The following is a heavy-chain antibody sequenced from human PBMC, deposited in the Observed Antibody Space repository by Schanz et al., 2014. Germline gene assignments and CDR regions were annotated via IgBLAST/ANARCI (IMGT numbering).Heavy chain of an antibody. Sequence: EVQLVQSGGGLVQPGGSLRLSCAASGFTFSSHWMHWVRQDPGKGLLWVARINSVGSNTDYADSVTGRFTISRDNAKNTLYLQMNTLRAEDTAVYYCARKMKLGVYGGKGHDSLDIWGQGTRVTVSS. CDR1: GFTFSSHW. V-gene: IGHV3-74*01. CDR3: ARKMKLGVYGGKGHDSLDI. D-gene: IGHD4-17*01. CDR2: INSVGSNT. J-gene: IGHJ3*02.